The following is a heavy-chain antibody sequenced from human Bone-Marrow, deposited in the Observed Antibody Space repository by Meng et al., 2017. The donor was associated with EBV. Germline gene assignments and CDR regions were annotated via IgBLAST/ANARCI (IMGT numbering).Heavy chain of an antibody. CDR3: ARGRNIAVAGVYYFDY. J-gene: IGHJ4*02. D-gene: IGHD6-19*01. Sequence: LQAGAGLLQPLETLSHTSAVYGGSFSGYYWSCIRQPPRKGLQWIGEINYSGRTNYNPSLKSRVTISVDTSKNQFSLKLSSVTAADTAVYYCARGRNIAVAGVYYFDYWGQGTLVTVSS. V-gene: IGHV4-34*01. CDR1: GGSFSGYY. CDR2: INYSGRT.